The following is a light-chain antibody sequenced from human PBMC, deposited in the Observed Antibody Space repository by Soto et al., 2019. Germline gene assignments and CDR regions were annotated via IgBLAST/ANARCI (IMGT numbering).Light chain of an antibody. CDR1: SSDVGGYNY. CDR2: DVS. V-gene: IGLV2-14*03. J-gene: IGLJ1*01. Sequence: QSVLTQPASVSGSPGQSIAISCTGSSSDVGGYNYVSWYQQHPGKAPKLMIFDVSVRPSGVSNRFSGSKSGNTASLSISGLQAEDEADYYCSSYTSRITRGGYVFGTGTKLTVL. CDR3: SSYTSRITRGGYV.